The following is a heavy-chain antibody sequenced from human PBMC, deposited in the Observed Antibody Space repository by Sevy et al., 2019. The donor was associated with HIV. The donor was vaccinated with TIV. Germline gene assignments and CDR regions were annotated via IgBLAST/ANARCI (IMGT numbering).Heavy chain of an antibody. CDR3: ATPLASGWYEGTGGYFDL. CDR1: GGSISSSSYY. CDR2: LYSTGAT. V-gene: IGHV4-39*01. J-gene: IGHJ2*01. Sequence: SETLSLTCTISGGSISSSSYYWGWIRQPPGKGMEWMGSLYSTGATSYNPSLESRVSVSADTSRNRFYLKLDSVSAADTAVYYCATPLASGWYEGTGGYFDLWGRGTLVTVSS. D-gene: IGHD6-19*01.